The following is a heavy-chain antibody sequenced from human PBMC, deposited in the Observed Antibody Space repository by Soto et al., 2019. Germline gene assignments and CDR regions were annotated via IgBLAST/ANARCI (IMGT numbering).Heavy chain of an antibody. CDR3: ATGSVNFDY. J-gene: IGHJ4*02. CDR1: EFTFSNYA. CDR2: ISGSGGST. V-gene: IGHV3-23*01. Sequence: EVQLLESGGGLVQPGGSLRLSCAASEFTFSNYAMSWVRQAPGKGVEWVSLISGSGGSTYYADSVKGRFTISRDNSKNTLYLQMSSRRGDDTAVYYCATGSVNFDYWGQGTLVTVSS. D-gene: IGHD1-26*01.